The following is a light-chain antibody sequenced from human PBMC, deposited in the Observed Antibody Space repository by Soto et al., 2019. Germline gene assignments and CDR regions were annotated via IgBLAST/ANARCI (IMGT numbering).Light chain of an antibody. V-gene: IGLV2-11*01. J-gene: IGLJ1*01. CDR2: DVT. CDR1: YSDVGLYDY. CDR3: TSYTSSTLYV. Sequence: QSVLTQPRSVSGSPGQSVTISCTGTYSDVGLYDYVSWYQQYPGKAPKLIIYDVTQRPSGVPDRFSGSKSGHTASLTISGLQAEDEADYYCTSYTSSTLYVFGTGTKVTVL.